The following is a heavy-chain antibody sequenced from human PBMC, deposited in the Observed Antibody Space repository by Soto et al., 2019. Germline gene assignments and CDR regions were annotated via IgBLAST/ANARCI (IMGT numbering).Heavy chain of an antibody. CDR3: AKESVNGYFDY. V-gene: IGHV3-23*01. D-gene: IGHD4-17*01. J-gene: IGHJ4*01. CDR1: GFTFDDYA. Sequence: PGGSLRLSCAASGFTFDDYAMHWVRQAPGKGLEWVSGISDSGADTYYADSVRGRFIVSRDNSMHTLFLQMNSLRAEDTAVFYCAKESVNGYFDYWGHGTLVTVSS. CDR2: ISDSGADT.